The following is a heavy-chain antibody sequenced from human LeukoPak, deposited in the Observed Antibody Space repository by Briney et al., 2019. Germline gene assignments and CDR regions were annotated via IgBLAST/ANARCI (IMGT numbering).Heavy chain of an antibody. J-gene: IGHJ4*02. CDR2: INPNSGGT. CDR1: GYTFTGYY. CDR3: ARHLDYYYDSSGPRGY. V-gene: IGHV1-2*02. D-gene: IGHD3-22*01. Sequence: GASVKVSCTASGYTFTGYYMHWVRQAPGQGLEWMGWINPNSGGTNYAQKFQGRVTMTRDTSISTAYMELSRLRSEDTAVYYCARHLDYYYDSSGPRGYWGQGTLVTVSS.